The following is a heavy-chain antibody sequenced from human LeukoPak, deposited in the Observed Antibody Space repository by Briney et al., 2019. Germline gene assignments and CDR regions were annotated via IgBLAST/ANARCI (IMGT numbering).Heavy chain of an antibody. CDR2: ISSSSAYI. CDR3: ARGPRNSSSYQYFQH. CDR1: GFTFSTYN. V-gene: IGHV3-21*01. J-gene: IGHJ1*01. D-gene: IGHD6-13*01. Sequence: PGGSLRLSCAASGFTFSTYNMNWVRQAPGRGLEWVSSISSSSAYIYCADSEKGRFTISRDNAKNSLYLQMNSLRVEDTAVYYCARGPRNSSSYQYFQHWGQGTLVTVSS.